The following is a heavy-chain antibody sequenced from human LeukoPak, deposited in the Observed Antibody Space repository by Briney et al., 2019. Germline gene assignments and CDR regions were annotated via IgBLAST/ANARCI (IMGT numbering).Heavy chain of an antibody. CDR2: INHGGST. CDR1: GGSFSGHY. V-gene: IGHV4-34*01. D-gene: IGHD6-13*01. CDR3: ARGRYVTTRGGAAAGFLDY. Sequence: LSETLSLTCAVSGGSFSGHYWNWIRQPPGKGLEWIGEINHGGSTNYNPSLKSRVTISVDTSQNQFSLRLSSVTAADTAVYYCARGRYVTTRGGAAAGFLDYWGQGTLVTVST. J-gene: IGHJ4*02.